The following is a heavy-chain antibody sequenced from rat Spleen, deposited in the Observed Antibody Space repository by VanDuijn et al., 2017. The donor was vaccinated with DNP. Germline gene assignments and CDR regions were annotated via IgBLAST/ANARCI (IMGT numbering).Heavy chain of an antibody. V-gene: IGHV2-30*01. J-gene: IGHJ2*01. D-gene: IGHD1-6*01. CDR1: GFSLTSYN. CDR3: AREILTTDRPYFDS. CDR2: IWTGGST. Sequence: QVQLKESGPGLVQPSQTLSLTCTVSGFSLTSYNVHWVRQPTGKGLEWMGIIWTGGSTDYNSALKSRLSISRDTSKSQVFLKMNSLQTEDTAIYFCAREILTTDRPYFDSWGQGVMVTVSS.